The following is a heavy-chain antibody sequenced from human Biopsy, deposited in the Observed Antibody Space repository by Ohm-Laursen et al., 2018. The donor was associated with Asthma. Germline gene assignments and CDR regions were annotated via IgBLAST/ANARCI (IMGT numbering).Heavy chain of an antibody. V-gene: IGHV3-33*01. D-gene: IGHD6-13*01. CDR2: IWFDGSNK. CDR1: GFTFSNSG. J-gene: IGHJ5*02. Sequence: SLRLSCSAPGFTFSNSGMHWVRQAPGKGLEWVAVIWFDGSNKYYVDSVRGRFTISRDNSKNTLYLQMNSLRAKDTAVYYCATDRFAGYSTSWYRGFWFDPWGQGTLVTVSS. CDR3: ATDRFAGYSTSWYRGFWFDP.